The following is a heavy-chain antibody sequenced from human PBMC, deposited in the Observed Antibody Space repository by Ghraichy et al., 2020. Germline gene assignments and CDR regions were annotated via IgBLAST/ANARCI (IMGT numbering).Heavy chain of an antibody. V-gene: IGHV3-72*01. CDR2: SRNKANSYTT. CDR3: AKLGYGVTTTCRGLGN. J-gene: IGHJ4*02. Sequence: GGSLRLSCAASGFTFSEHYMDWVRQAPGKGLEWVGRSRNKANSYTTEYAASVKGRFTISRDDSKNSLYLQMNSLKTEDTAVYYCAKLGYGVTTTCRGLGNWGQGTLVTVSS. D-gene: IGHD4/OR15-4a*01. CDR1: GFTFSEHY.